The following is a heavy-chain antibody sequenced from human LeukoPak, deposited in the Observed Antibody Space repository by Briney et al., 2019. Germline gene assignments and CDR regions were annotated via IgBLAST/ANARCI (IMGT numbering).Heavy chain of an antibody. D-gene: IGHD6-19*01. CDR1: GGSISSYY. CDR3: ARDLSSGWNPFFDY. J-gene: IGHJ4*02. V-gene: IGHV4-59*01. CDR2: IYYSGSA. Sequence: PSETLSLTCTVSGGSISSYYWSWIRQPPGKGLEWIGYIYYSGSANYNPSLKSRVTISVDTSKNQFSLKLSSVTAADTAVYYCARDLSSGWNPFFDYWGQGTLVTVSS.